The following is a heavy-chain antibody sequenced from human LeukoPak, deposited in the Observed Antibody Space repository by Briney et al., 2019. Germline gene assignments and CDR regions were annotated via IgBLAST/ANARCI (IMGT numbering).Heavy chain of an antibody. V-gene: IGHV5-51*01. Sequence: GESLKISCKGSGYSFTSYWIGWVRQMPGKGLEWMGIIDPGDSDTRYSPSFQGQVTISADKSINTAYLRWSSLKASDTAMYYCARSPCGGDCYSGHFQHWGQGSLVTVSS. CDR3: ARSPCGGDCYSGHFQH. J-gene: IGHJ1*01. D-gene: IGHD2-21*02. CDR2: IDPGDSDT. CDR1: GYSFTSYW.